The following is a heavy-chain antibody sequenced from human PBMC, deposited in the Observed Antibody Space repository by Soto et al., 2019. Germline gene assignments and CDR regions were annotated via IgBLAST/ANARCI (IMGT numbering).Heavy chain of an antibody. CDR1: GGTFSSYA. D-gene: IGHD2-2*01. CDR3: ARDEYCSSTSCSRFEP. CDR2: IIPIFGTA. Sequence: SVKVSCKASGGTFSSYAISWVRHAPGQGLEWMGGIIPIFGTANYAQKFQGRVTITADESTSTAYMELSSLRSEDTAVYYCARDEYCSSTSCSRFEPWGQGTLVTVSS. V-gene: IGHV1-69*13. J-gene: IGHJ5*02.